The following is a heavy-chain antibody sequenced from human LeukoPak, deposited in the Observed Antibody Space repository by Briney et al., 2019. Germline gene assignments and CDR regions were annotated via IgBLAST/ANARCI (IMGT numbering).Heavy chain of an antibody. J-gene: IGHJ6*03. CDR1: GFTFSDYY. D-gene: IGHD2-2*01. V-gene: IGHV3-11*04. Sequence: GGSLRLSCAASGFTFSDYYMSWIRQVPGKGLEWVSYISSSGSTIYYADSVKGRFTISRDNAKNSLYLQMNSLRAEDTAVYYCARDFTQIVVVPAARYYYYYYMDVWGKGTTVTASS. CDR3: ARDFTQIVVVPAARYYYYYYMDV. CDR2: ISSSGSTI.